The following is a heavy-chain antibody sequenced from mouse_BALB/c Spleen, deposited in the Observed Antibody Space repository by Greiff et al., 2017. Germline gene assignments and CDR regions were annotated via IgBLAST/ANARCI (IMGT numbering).Heavy chain of an antibody. V-gene: IGHV2-9*02. Sequence: VKLEESGPGLVAPSQSLSITCTVSGFSLTSYGVHWVRQPPGKGLEWLGVIWAGGSTNYNSALMSRLSISKDNSKSQVFLKMNSLQTDDTAMYYCARDRSSTWFAYWGQGTLVTVSA. D-gene: IGHD1-1*01. CDR2: IWAGGST. CDR1: GFSLTSYG. CDR3: ARDRSSTWFAY. J-gene: IGHJ3*01.